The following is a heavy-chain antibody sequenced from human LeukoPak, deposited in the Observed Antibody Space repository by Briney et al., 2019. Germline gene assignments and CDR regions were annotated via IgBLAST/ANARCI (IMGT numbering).Heavy chain of an antibody. J-gene: IGHJ6*04. V-gene: IGHV4-34*01. CDR3: AWVLPVAPYYGMDV. Sequence: SETLSLTCAVYGGSFSGYYWSWIRQPPGKGLEWIGEINHSGSTNYNPSLKSRVTISIDTSKKQFSLKLSSVTAADTAVYYCAWVLPVAPYYGMDVWGKGTTVTISS. D-gene: IGHD2-2*01. CDR1: GGSFSGYY. CDR2: INHSGST.